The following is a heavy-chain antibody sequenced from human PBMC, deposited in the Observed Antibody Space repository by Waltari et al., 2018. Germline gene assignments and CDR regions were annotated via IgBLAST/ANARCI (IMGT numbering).Heavy chain of an antibody. CDR2: ISGSGGST. Sequence: EVQLVESGGGLVQPGGSLRIFCAASGFTFCSCALMWVRQAPGKGLEWVSAISGSGGSTYYADSVKGRFTISRDNSKNTLYLQMNSLRAEDTAVYYCATTYYYSDPGAFDIWGQGTMVTVSS. J-gene: IGHJ3*02. CDR3: ATTYYYSDPGAFDI. D-gene: IGHD3-10*01. CDR1: GFTFCSCA. V-gene: IGHV3-23*04.